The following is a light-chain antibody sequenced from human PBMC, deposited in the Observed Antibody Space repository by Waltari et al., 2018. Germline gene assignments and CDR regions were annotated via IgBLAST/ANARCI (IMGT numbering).Light chain of an antibody. CDR1: QSVSRT. CDR3: QKYGTLPAT. V-gene: IGKV3-20*01. Sequence: EIVLTQSPGTLSLSPGDRAILSCRASQSVSRTLAWYQQKPGQAPRLLIYDASSRATGIPDRFSGSGSGTDFSLTISRLEPEDFAVYYCQKYGTLPATFGQGTKVEIK. CDR2: DAS. J-gene: IGKJ1*01.